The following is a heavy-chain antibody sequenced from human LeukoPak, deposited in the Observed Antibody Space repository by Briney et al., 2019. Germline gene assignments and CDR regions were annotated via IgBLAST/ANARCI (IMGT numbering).Heavy chain of an antibody. Sequence: SETLSLTCTFSGGSISSYYWTWIRQPAGKGAEGIGRSHASGSTNYNPSLKSRVNMSVDTSKNQVSLKLNSVTAADTAVYYCARVTDPRYNWFDPWGQGTLVTVSS. V-gene: IGHV4-4*07. CDR3: ARVTDPRYNWFDP. CDR1: GGSISSYY. J-gene: IGHJ5*02. D-gene: IGHD2-21*02. CDR2: SHASGST.